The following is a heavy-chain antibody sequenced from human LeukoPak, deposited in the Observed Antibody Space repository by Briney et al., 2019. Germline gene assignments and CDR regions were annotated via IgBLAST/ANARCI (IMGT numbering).Heavy chain of an antibody. CDR1: GCTFSRYW. Sequence: PGGSPRLSCAASGCTFSRYWTSWGRQAPGKGVEWGANLTEDGSVKYYVASVKGRFTISRDNAKNSLYLQMNSLRAEATTVYYCAASITMFDYWGQGTLVTVSS. CDR2: LTEDGSVK. V-gene: IGHV3-7*02. D-gene: IGHD3-10*01. CDR3: AASITMFDY. J-gene: IGHJ4*02.